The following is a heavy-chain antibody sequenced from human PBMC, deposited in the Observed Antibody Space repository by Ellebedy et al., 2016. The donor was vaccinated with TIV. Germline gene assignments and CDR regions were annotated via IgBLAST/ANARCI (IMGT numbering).Heavy chain of an antibody. CDR1: GFTFTNYW. V-gene: IGHV3-7*01. J-gene: IGHJ3*02. CDR2: INQNGSKI. D-gene: IGHD1-26*01. Sequence: GGSLRLXXAGSGFTFTNYWMNWVRQAPGKGLEWVANINQNGSKIYYVDSVKGRFTISRDNAKNSVSLQMNSLRVEDTAVYYCARDYGERGSTNAFDIWGQGTMVTVSS. CDR3: ARDYGERGSTNAFDI.